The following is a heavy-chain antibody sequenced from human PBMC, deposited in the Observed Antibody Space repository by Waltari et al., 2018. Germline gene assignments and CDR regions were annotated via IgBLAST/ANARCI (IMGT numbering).Heavy chain of an antibody. CDR3: ARVGDCDGSGGFGLDV. CDR1: DGSFSGYF. Sequence: QVQLQQWGAGLLKPSETLSLTCAVYDGSFSGYFWCWIRQAPGKGLEWIGQINRDGSNNYNPDLRSRGTMSVDARKSQISLRLTSVTAADAAVYYCARVGDCDGSGGFGLDVWGQGTRVTVSS. D-gene: IGHD3-10*01. V-gene: IGHV4-34*01. CDR2: INRDGSN. J-gene: IGHJ6*02.